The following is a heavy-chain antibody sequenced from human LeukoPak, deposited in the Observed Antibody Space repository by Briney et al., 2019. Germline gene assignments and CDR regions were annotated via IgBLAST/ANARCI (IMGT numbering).Heavy chain of an antibody. V-gene: IGHV3-74*03. D-gene: IGHD5-24*01. CDR1: GFTFSSYW. J-gene: IGHJ2*01. Sequence: GGSLRLSCAASGFTFSSYWMHSVRHAPGKWLVWVSRIITDASTTTYADSVKGRFTISRDNAKNTLYLQLNTLGAEDTAVYYCARTPGDGYRFDLWGRGTLVTVSS. CDR3: ARTPGDGYRFDL. CDR2: IITDASTT.